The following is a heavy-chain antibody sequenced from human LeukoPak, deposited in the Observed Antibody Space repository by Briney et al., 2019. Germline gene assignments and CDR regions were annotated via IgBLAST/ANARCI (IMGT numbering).Heavy chain of an antibody. CDR3: ARSEVSGWYYFDY. J-gene: IGHJ4*02. CDR1: GFTFSDYY. CDR2: ISSSGSTI. Sequence: GGSLRLSCAASGFTFSDYYMSWIRQAPGKGLEWVSYISSSGSTIYYADSVKGRFTISRDNAKNSLYLQMNSLRAEDTAVYYCARSEVSGWYYFDYWGQGTLVTVSS. V-gene: IGHV3-11*01. D-gene: IGHD1-14*01.